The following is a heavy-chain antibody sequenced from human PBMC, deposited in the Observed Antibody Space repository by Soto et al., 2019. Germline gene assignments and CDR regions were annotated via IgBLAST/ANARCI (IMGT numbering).Heavy chain of an antibody. D-gene: IGHD6-19*01. J-gene: IGHJ5*02. CDR1: GFTFSSYS. Sequence: PVGSLRLSCAASGFTFSSYSMNCVRHAPGKGLEWVSYISSSSSTIYYADSVKGRFTISRDNAKNSLYLQMNSLRDEDTAVYYCARGSYSSGWSDNWFEPWGQATLVSVS. V-gene: IGHV3-48*02. CDR2: ISSSSSTI. CDR3: ARGSYSSGWSDNWFEP.